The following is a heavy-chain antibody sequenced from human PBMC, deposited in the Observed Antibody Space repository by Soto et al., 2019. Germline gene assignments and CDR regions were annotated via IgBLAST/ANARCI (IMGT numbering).Heavy chain of an antibody. Sequence: QVQLVESGGGVVRPGNSLTLACAASGFTFSGIAMHWVRQAPDKGLEWVAVVSYDATNKFYGESVKGRFTVSRDNSKHTLYLHMTSLRPEDTATYYCAKALSFTSSALDSWGQGSLVIVS. CDR2: VSYDATNK. CDR1: GFTFSGIA. J-gene: IGHJ5*02. CDR3: AKALSFTSSALDS. V-gene: IGHV3-30*18. D-gene: IGHD2-2*01.